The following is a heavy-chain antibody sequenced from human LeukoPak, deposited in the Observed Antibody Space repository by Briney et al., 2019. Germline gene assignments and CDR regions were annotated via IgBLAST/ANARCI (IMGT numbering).Heavy chain of an antibody. J-gene: IGHJ4*02. V-gene: IGHV3-7*01. CDR2: RKQDGSEK. CDR3: ASAGDFSFKD. Sequence: GGSLRLSCAASGCTFSSYWMSWVRKAPGKGLERVANRKQDGSEKYYVDSVKGRCTISRDNAKNSLYLQMNSLRAEDTAVYSCASAGDFSFKDWGQGTLVTVSS. CDR1: GCTFSSYW. D-gene: IGHD3-3*01.